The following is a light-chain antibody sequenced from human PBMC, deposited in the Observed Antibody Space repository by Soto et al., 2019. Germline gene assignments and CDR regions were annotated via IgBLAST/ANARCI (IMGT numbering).Light chain of an antibody. CDR1: SSDVGGYNY. CDR2: EVS. Sequence: HSALTQPPSASGSPGQSVTISCTGTSSDVGGYNYVSWYQQHPGKAPKLMIYEVSKRPSGVPGRFSGSKSGNTASLTVSGLQAEDEADYYCSSYAGSNNYVFGTGTKLTVL. CDR3: SSYAGSNNYV. J-gene: IGLJ1*01. V-gene: IGLV2-8*01.